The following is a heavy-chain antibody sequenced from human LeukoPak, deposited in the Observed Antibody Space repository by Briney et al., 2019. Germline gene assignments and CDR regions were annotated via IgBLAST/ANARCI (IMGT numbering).Heavy chain of an antibody. D-gene: IGHD3-10*01. CDR1: GFIFDDYA. CDR3: AKSPLWFGELLSSDYFDY. J-gene: IGHJ4*02. V-gene: IGHV3-9*01. CDR2: ISWKNISI. Sequence: GRSLKLSCAASGFIFDDYAMHWVRQAPGKGLEWVSGISWKNISIGYADSVKGRFTISRDAAKNCLYLQMNSLRTEDTALYYCAKSPLWFGELLSSDYFDYWGQGTLVTVSS.